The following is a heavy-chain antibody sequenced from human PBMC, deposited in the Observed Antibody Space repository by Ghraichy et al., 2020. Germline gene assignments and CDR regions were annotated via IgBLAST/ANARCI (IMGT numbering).Heavy chain of an antibody. CDR1: GFTFSSYA. CDR3: ANLAAVAGTGLDY. V-gene: IGHV3-23*01. D-gene: IGHD6-19*01. Sequence: GESLNISCAASGFTFSSYAMSWVRQAPGKGLEWVSAISGSGGSTYYADSVKGRFTISRDNSKNTLYLQINSLRAEDTAVYYCANLAAVAGTGLDYWGQGTLVTVSS. J-gene: IGHJ4*02. CDR2: ISGSGGST.